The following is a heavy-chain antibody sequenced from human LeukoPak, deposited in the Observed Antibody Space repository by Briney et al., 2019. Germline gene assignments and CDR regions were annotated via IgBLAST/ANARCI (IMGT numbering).Heavy chain of an antibody. CDR2: ISGSGGFT. CDR1: GFTFSNYA. CDR3: AKGGPLPISYYYYMDV. D-gene: IGHD3-3*02. V-gene: IGHV3-23*01. Sequence: GGSLRLSCAASGFTFSNYAMTWVRQAPGKGLEWVSAISGSGGFTSYADSVRGRFTISRDSFKNTLYLQMNSLRAEDTAVYYCAKGGPLPISYYYYMDVWGKGTTVTISS. J-gene: IGHJ6*03.